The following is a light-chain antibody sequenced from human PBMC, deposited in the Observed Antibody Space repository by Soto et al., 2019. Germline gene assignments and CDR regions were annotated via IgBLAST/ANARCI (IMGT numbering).Light chain of an antibody. Sequence: DIQLTQSPSTLSAAVGDSVTITCRASQNIRNLLAWCQQKPGKAPKPLIYDASTLKTGVPSRFSGSGSGTEFILTISSLQPDDFATYWCQHYGGMWTFGQGTKVDIK. CDR3: QHYGGMWT. V-gene: IGKV1-5*01. CDR1: QNIRNL. J-gene: IGKJ1*01. CDR2: DAS.